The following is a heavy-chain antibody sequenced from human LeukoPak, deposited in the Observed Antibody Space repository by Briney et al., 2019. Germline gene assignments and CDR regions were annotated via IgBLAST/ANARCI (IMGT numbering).Heavy chain of an antibody. CDR3: ASQSFARFDP. CDR2: IQPDGSVQ. Sequence: GGSLRLSCVASGFAFSRSWMSWVRQAPGKGLEWVGNIQPDGSVQYPVDSVKGRFTISRDNSRNSLFLQMSSLRVEDTAVYYCASQSFARFDPWGQGTLVTVSS. D-gene: IGHD3-16*01. J-gene: IGHJ5*02. V-gene: IGHV3-7*01. CDR1: GFAFSRSW.